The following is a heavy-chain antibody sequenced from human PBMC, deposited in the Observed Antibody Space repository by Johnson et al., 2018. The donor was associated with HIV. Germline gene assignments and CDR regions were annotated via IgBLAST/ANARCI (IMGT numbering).Heavy chain of an antibody. J-gene: IGHJ3*02. CDR2: ISYDGSNK. V-gene: IGHV3-30-3*02. CDR1: GFTFSSYA. Sequence: QVLLVESGGGVVQPGRSLRLSCAASGFTFSSYAMHWVRQAPGKGLEWVAVISYDGSNKYYADSVKGRFTISSDNSKNTLYLKMNSLRAEDTAVYYCAQEGPLTVTTVMDAFDIWGQGTMVTVSS. CDR3: AQEGPLTVTTVMDAFDI. D-gene: IGHD4-17*01.